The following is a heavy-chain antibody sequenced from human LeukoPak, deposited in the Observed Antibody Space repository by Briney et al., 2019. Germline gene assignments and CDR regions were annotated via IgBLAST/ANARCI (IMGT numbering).Heavy chain of an antibody. D-gene: IGHD3-22*01. CDR2: INSDGSST. CDR3: ARDSQDSSGYYYEGDAFDI. J-gene: IGHJ3*02. V-gene: IGHV3-74*01. CDR1: GFTFSSYW. Sequence: PGGSLRLSCAASGFTFSSYWMHWVRQAPGKGLVWVSRINSDGSSTSYADSVKGRFTIFRDNAKNTLYLQMNRLRAEDTAVYYCARDSQDSSGYYYEGDAFDIWGQGTMVTVSS.